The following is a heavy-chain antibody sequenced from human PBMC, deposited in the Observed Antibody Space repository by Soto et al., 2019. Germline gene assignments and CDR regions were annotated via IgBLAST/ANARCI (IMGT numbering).Heavy chain of an antibody. V-gene: IGHV2-5*02. CDR3: AHRLSPPEDYYGSGPLDY. D-gene: IGHD3-10*01. CDR2: IYWDDDK. J-gene: IGHJ4*02. CDR1: GFSLSTSGVG. Sequence: QITLKESGPTLVKPTQTLTLTCTFSGFSLSTSGVGVGWIRQPPGKALEWLALIYWDDDKRYSPSLKSRLTINKDTSKNQVVLTMTNMDPVDTATYYCAHRLSPPEDYYGSGPLDYWGQGTLVTVSS.